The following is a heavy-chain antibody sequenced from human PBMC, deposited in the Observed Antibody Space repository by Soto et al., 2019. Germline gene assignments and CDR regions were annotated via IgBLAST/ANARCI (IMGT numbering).Heavy chain of an antibody. CDR2: INAGSDNT. Sequence: QVQLVQSGAEVKKPGASVKVSCTASGYTFTSYAMHWVRQAPGQRLEWMGWINAGSDNTKYSQKFQGRVTITRDTSASTAYMELSSLRSEDTAVYYCARAPYCSSTSCYHWFDPWGQGTLVTVSS. CDR1: GYTFTSYA. CDR3: ARAPYCSSTSCYHWFDP. J-gene: IGHJ5*02. D-gene: IGHD2-2*01. V-gene: IGHV1-3*01.